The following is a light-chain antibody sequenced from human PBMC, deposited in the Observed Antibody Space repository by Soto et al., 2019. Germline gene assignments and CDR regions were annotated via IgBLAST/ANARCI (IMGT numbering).Light chain of an antibody. CDR2: GAS. V-gene: IGKV3-15*01. CDR1: QSVSSN. Sequence: EIVMTQSPATLSVSPGERATLSCRASQSVSSNLAWYQQKPGQAPRLLIYGASTRSTGIPARFSGSRSGTEFNLTISSLQSEDFAVYYCQQYNNWPPLTFGQGTKVEIK. CDR3: QQYNNWPPLT. J-gene: IGKJ1*01.